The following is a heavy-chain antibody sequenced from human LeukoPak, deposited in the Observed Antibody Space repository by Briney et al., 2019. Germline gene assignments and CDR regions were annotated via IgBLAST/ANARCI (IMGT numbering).Heavy chain of an antibody. V-gene: IGHV4-30-4*08. Sequence: SETLSLTCTVSGGSISSGDYYWSWMRQPPGKGLEWIGYIYYSGSTYYNPSLKSRVTISVDTSKNQFSLKLSSVTAADTAVYYCASPTTTVTIYDAFDIWGQGTTVTVSS. CDR3: ASPTTTVTIYDAFDI. CDR2: IYYSGST. D-gene: IGHD4-17*01. CDR1: GGSISSGDYY. J-gene: IGHJ3*02.